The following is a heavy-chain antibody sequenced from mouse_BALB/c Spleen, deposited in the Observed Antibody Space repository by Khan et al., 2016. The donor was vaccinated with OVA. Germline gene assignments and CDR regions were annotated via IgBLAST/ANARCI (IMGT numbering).Heavy chain of an antibody. CDR1: GYTFTNYG. Sequence: QIQLVQSGPELKKPGETVKISCKASGYTFTNYGMNWVKQAPGKALKWMGWISTYTGEPTYADDFKGRFAFSLETSASTAYLQINNLKNEDTATXCCTRPPHFSYVLVYWGQGTSVTVSS. J-gene: IGHJ4*01. CDR2: ISTYTGEP. V-gene: IGHV9-3-1*01. CDR3: TRPPHFSYVLVY.